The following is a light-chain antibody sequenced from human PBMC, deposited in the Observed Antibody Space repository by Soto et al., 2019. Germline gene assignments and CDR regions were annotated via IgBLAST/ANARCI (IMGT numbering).Light chain of an antibody. CDR3: MQALQTVGT. V-gene: IGKV2-28*01. CDR2: LGS. CDR1: QSLLHSNGYNY. Sequence: DIVMTQSPLSLPVTPGEPASISCRSSQSLLHSNGYNYLDWYLQKPGQSPQLLIYLGSNRASGVPDRFSGSGSGTDFTLNISRVEAEDVGVYYCMQALQTVGTFGQGTKVEIK. J-gene: IGKJ1*01.